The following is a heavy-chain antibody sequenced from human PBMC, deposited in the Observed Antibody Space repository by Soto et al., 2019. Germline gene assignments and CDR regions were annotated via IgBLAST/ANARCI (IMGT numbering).Heavy chain of an antibody. D-gene: IGHD2-21*02. V-gene: IGHV4-30-4*08. CDR2: IHHSGAI. CDR1: GGSINSDYYH. CDR3: AREDDGGDSLDV. Sequence: SETLSLTCTVSGGSINSDYYHWTWVRQSPGKGLEWIGYIHHSGAILYNPSFKSRLTISVDTSKNQFSLHLTSVTDADTAVYFCAREDDGGDSLDVWGQGTTVTVSS. J-gene: IGHJ6*02.